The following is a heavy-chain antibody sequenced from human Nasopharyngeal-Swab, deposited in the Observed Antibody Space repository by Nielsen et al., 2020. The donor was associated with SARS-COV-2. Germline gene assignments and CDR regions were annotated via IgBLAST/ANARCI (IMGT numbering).Heavy chain of an antibody. Sequence: SEPLSLTCTVSGGSISSGSYYWSWIRQPAGKGLEWIGRIYTSGSTNYNPSLKSRVTISVDTSKNQFSLKLSSVTAADTAVYYCARGLPAAQGNAFDIWGQGTMVTVSS. J-gene: IGHJ3*02. D-gene: IGHD2-2*01. CDR3: ARGLPAAQGNAFDI. V-gene: IGHV4-61*02. CDR1: GGSISSGSYY. CDR2: IYTSGST.